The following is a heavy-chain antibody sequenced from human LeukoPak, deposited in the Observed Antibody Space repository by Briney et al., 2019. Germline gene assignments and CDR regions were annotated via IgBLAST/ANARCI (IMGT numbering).Heavy chain of an antibody. J-gene: IGHJ4*02. CDR1: GVTFSIHE. CDR2: ISSSGSST. Sequence: PGGSLRLSCVASGVTFSIHEMDWVRQAPGKGLELVSYISSSGSSTYYSDSVKGRFTISRDNAKNSVYLQMNSLRAEDTAVYYCANLVTPTPYWGQGTLVTVLS. V-gene: IGHV3-48*03. D-gene: IGHD2-21*02. CDR3: ANLVTPTPY.